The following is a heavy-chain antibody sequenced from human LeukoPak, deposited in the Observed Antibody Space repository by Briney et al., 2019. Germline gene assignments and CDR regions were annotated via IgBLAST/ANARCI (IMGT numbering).Heavy chain of an antibody. CDR1: GGSISSSSYY. D-gene: IGHD5-18*01. V-gene: IGHV4-39*01. Sequence: SETLSLTCTVSGGSISSSSYYWGWIRQPPGKGLEWIGSIYYSGSTYYNPSLKSRVTISVDTSKNQFSLKLSSVTAADTAVYYCARTEGLRVDTAMGFDYWGQGTLVTVSS. CDR2: IYYSGST. CDR3: ARTEGLRVDTAMGFDY. J-gene: IGHJ4*02.